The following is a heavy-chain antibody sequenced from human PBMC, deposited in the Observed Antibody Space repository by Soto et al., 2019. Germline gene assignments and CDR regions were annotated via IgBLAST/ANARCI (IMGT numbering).Heavy chain of an antibody. D-gene: IGHD1-20*01. V-gene: IGHV3-7*03. Sequence: PGGSLRLSCAASGFTFSSYWMSWVRQAPGKGLELVAKIKEDGGEKYYVDSVKGRFTISRDNAENSLYLQMNSLRVEDTAVYYCVQGGLFYNKAWGQGTLVTVSS. CDR3: VQGGLFYNKA. CDR2: IKEDGGEK. J-gene: IGHJ5*02. CDR1: GFTFSSYW.